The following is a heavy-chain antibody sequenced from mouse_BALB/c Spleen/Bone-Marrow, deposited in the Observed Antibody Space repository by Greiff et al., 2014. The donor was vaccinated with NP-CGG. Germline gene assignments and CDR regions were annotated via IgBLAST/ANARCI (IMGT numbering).Heavy chain of an antibody. D-gene: IGHD2-4*01. V-gene: IGHV3-8*02. J-gene: IGHJ1*01. CDR3: ARIYYDSHWYFDV. CDR2: ISYSGST. Sequence: DVHLVESGPSLVKPSQTLSLTCSVTGDSITSSYWNWIREFPGNKLEYMGYISYSGSTYYNPSLKSRISITRDTSKNQYYLQLNSVTTEDTATYYCARIYYDSHWYFDVWGAGTTVTVSS. CDR1: GDSITSSY.